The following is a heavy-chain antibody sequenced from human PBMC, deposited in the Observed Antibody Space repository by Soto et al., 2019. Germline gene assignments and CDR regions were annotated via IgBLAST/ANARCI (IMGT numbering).Heavy chain of an antibody. CDR3: GRGRSGEIVVFY. CDR2: ISPKSGGA. CDR1: GYTFTGYY. Sequence: QVQLVQSGAEVKESGASVKVSCKASGYTFTGYYIHWVRQAPGQGLEWVGEISPKSGGARYAQKFQGRVPMTKDTSITTVYMELSNLSPDDTAVYYCGRGRSGEIVVFYWGQGTLVTVHS. J-gene: IGHJ4*02. V-gene: IGHV1-2*02. D-gene: IGHD1-26*01.